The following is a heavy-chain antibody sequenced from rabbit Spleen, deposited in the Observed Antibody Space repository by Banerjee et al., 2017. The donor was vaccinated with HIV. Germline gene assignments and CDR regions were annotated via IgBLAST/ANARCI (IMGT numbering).Heavy chain of an antibody. CDR2: IDIGSSGFT. Sequence: QEQLVESGGGLVKPGASLTLTCTASGVSFSSSSYMCWVRQAPGKGLEWIACIDIGSSGFTYFATWAKGRFTCSKTSSTTVTLQLTSLTAADTATYFCGRNVGRLENLWGQGTLVTVS. CDR1: GVSFSSSSY. CDR3: GRNVGRLENL. V-gene: IGHV1S45*01. D-gene: IGHD4-2*01. J-gene: IGHJ4*01.